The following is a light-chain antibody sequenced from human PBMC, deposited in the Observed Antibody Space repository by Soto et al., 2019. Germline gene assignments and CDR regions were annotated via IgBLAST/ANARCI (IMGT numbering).Light chain of an antibody. CDR1: SSDVGGYNY. V-gene: IGLV2-14*01. CDR2: EVS. CDR3: TSFTSTNTLV. Sequence: QSALTQPASVSGSPGQSITISCTGTSSDVGGYNYVSWYQHHPGKDPKLMIYEVSNRPSGVSNRFSGSKSGNTASLTISGLQAEDEADYYCTSFTSTNTLVFGGGTQLTVL. J-gene: IGLJ3*02.